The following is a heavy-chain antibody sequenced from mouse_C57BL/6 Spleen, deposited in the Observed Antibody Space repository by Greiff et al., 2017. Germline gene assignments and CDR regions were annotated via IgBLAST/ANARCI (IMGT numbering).Heavy chain of an antibody. CDR2: IDPSDSYT. CDR3: ASRTGTYYFDY. D-gene: IGHD4-1*01. J-gene: IGHJ2*01. Sequence: QVQLQQPGAELVMPGASVKLSCKASGYTFTSYWMHWVKQRPGQGLEWIGEIDPSDSYTNYNQKFKGKSTLTVDKSSSTAYMQLSSLTSEDSAVYYCASRTGTYYFDYWGQGTTLTVSS. CDR1: GYTFTSYW. V-gene: IGHV1-69*01.